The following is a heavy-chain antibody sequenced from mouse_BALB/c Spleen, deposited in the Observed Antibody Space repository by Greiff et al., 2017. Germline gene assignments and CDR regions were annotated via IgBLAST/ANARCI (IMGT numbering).Heavy chain of an antibody. D-gene: IGHD1-1*01. CDR2: IYPGSGST. V-gene: IGHV1-55*01. J-gene: IGHJ2*01. CDR1: GYTFTSYW. CDR3: ARQLIYYCGRDN. Sequence: VQLQQPGAELVKPGTSVKLSCKASGYTFTSYWINWVKLRPGQGLEWIGGIYPGSGSTNLNEKFKSKATLTVDTSSSTAYMQLSSLASEDSALYYCARQLIYYCGRDNWGQGTTLAVSS.